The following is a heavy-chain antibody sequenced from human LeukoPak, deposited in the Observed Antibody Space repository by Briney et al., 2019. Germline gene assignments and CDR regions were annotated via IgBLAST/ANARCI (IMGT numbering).Heavy chain of an antibody. CDR1: GFTFSSYS. D-gene: IGHD2-2*02. CDR2: ISSSSSTI. CDR3: ARASLYCSSTSCYMDY. V-gene: IGHV3-48*01. Sequence: GSLRLSCAASGFTFSSYSMSWVRQAPGKGLEWVSYISSSSSTIYYADSVKGRFTISRDNAKNSLYLQMYSLRAEDTAVYYCARASLYCSSTSCYMDYWGQGTLVTVSS. J-gene: IGHJ4*02.